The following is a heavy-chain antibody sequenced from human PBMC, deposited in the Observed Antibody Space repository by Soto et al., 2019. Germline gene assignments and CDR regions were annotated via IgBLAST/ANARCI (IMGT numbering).Heavy chain of an antibody. V-gene: IGHV1-46*01. CDR1: GYTFTSYD. J-gene: IGHJ5*02. Sequence: ASVKVSCKASGYTFTSYDMHWVRQAPGQGLEWMGRMNPSGGSTSYAQKFQGRVTMTRDTSTSTVYMELSSLRSEDTAVYYCARDRPSNSYYFDPWGQGTPVTVSS. CDR3: ARDRPSNSYYFDP. CDR2: MNPSGGST. D-gene: IGHD6-13*01.